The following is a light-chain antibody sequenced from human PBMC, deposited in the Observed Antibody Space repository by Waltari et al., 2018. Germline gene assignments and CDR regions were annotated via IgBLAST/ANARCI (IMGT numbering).Light chain of an antibody. CDR3: QQRYDNPLT. CDR2: ASS. Sequence: IQMTHSPSSLSASVGDRVTITYRARQSISTSVNWYQQKPWIAPRLLVYASSGLQSGVPSKFSGGGFGKNFTLTITSLEPEDFATYYCQQRYDNPLTFGGGTRVESK. J-gene: IGKJ4*01. V-gene: IGKV1-39*01. CDR1: QSISTS.